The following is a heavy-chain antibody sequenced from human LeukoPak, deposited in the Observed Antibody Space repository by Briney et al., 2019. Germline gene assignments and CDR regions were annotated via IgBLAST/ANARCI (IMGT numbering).Heavy chain of an antibody. D-gene: IGHD3-22*01. CDR3: ARQSPNYYDSTYYFDY. J-gene: IGHJ4*02. Sequence: GESLKISCKGSGYSFTSYWIGWVRQMPGKGLEWMGIIYPGDSDTRYSPSFQGQVTISADKSISTAYLQWSSLKASDTAMYYCARQSPNYYDSTYYFDYWGQGTLVTVPS. CDR2: IYPGDSDT. V-gene: IGHV5-51*01. CDR1: GYSFTSYW.